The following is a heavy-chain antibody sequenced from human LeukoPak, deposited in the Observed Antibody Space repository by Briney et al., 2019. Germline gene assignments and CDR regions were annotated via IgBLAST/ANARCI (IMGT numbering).Heavy chain of an antibody. D-gene: IGHD6-13*01. CDR1: GGSISSSSYY. CDR2: IYYSGST. V-gene: IGHV4-39*01. CDR3: ARHEPRQQLVPYNWFDP. Sequence: SETLSLTCTVSGGSISSSSYYWGWIRQPPGKGLEWIGSIYYSGSTYYNPSLKSRVTISVDTSKNQFSLKLSSATAADTAVYYCARHEPRQQLVPYNWFDPWGQGTLVTVSS. J-gene: IGHJ5*02.